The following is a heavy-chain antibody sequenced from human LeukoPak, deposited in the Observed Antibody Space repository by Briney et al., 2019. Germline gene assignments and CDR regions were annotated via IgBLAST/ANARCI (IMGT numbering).Heavy chain of an antibody. CDR2: ISTSSRYI. CDR3: ARADCSSSTCYLRRSWFDP. CDR1: GFTLSNYD. D-gene: IGHD2-2*01. Sequence: AGGSLRLFCATSGFTLSNYDMNWVRQAPGKGLAWVSSISTSSRYIYYKDSVRGRFTISRDDAKNSLYLEMNSLRAEDTAVYYCARADCSSSTCYLRRSWFDPWGQGTLVTVSS. J-gene: IGHJ5*02. V-gene: IGHV3-21*01.